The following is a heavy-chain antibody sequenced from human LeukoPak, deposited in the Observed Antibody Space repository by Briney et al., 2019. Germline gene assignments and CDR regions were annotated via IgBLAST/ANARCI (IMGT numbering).Heavy chain of an antibody. CDR3: AASMIVVVRV. V-gene: IGHV4-31*11. J-gene: IGHJ4*02. Sequence: PSETLSLTCAVSGGSISSGGYYWSWLRQHPGKGLEWIGYIYYSGSTYYNPSLKSRVTISVDTSKNQFSLKLSSVTAADTAVYYCAASMIVVVRVWGQGTLVTVSS. CDR2: IYYSGST. CDR1: GGSISSGGYY. D-gene: IGHD3-22*01.